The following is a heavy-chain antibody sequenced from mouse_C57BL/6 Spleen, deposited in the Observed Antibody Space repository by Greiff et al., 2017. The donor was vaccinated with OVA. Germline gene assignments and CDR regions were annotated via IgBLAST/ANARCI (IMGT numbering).Heavy chain of an antibody. Sequence: QVQLQQPGAELVMPGASVKLSCKASGYTFTSYWMHWVKQRPGQGLEWIGEIDPSDSYTNYNQKFKGKSTLTVDKSSSTAYMQLSSLTSEDSAVYYCARSGHRNLSDSCGQGTTLTVSS. J-gene: IGHJ2*01. D-gene: IGHD3-1*01. CDR2: IDPSDSYT. V-gene: IGHV1-69*01. CDR1: GYTFTSYW. CDR3: ARSGHRNLSDS.